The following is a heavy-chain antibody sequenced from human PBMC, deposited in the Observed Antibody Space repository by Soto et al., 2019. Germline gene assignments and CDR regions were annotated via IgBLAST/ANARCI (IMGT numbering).Heavy chain of an antibody. CDR2: ISAYNGNT. J-gene: IGHJ5*02. V-gene: IGHV1-18*01. CDR3: ARVRWYYVSACYYNALNLFAP. CDR1: GYTFTSYG. Sequence: ASVKVSCKASGYTFTSYGITWVRQAPGQGIEWMGWISAYNGNTNYAQKPQGRVTMTTHAPTSRAYWELRSLRCDDTAVYYCARVRWYYVSACYYNALNLFAPWGQGTPVPVSS. D-gene: IGHD3-10*01.